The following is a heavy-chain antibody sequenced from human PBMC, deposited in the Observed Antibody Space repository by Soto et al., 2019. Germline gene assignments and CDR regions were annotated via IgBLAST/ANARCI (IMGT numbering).Heavy chain of an antibody. Sequence: QVQLVQSGAEVKKPGASVKVSCQASGYTFASHYIHWVRQAPGQGLEWMGVINPNGGNTRYAQRFQDRLTLTTDMPTNTVYLDLSSLSSDDTAVYYCGRDTSGLDYWGQGTLVTVSS. CDR2: INPNGGNT. CDR1: GYTFASHY. V-gene: IGHV1-46*01. J-gene: IGHJ4*02. CDR3: GRDTSGLDY.